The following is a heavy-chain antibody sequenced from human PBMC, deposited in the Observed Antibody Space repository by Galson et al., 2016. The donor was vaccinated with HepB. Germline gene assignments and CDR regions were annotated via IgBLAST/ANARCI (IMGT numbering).Heavy chain of an antibody. V-gene: IGHV3-11*01. CDR1: GFTFSDYY. CDR2: ITFDGTPV. Sequence: SLRLSCAASGFTFSDYYMTWVRQSPAKGLEWLSYITFDGTPVYYADSVKGRFTISRDNAKNSLYLQMNSLRADDTAVYYCVRDHKVRRQQLRGYKYYGLDLWGQGTSVTVSS. CDR3: VRDHKVRRQQLRGYKYYGLDL. J-gene: IGHJ6*02. D-gene: IGHD3-3*01.